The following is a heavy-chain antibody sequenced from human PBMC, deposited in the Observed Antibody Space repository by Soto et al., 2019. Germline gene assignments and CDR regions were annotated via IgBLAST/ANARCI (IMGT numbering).Heavy chain of an antibody. V-gene: IGHV4-59*01. CDR2: IYYSGST. Sequence: PSETLSLTCTVSGGSISSYYWSWIRQPPGKGLEWIGYIYYSGSTNYNPSLKSRVTISVDTSKNQFSLKLSSVTAADTAVYYCARGQDFWSGSYYYYMDVWGKGTTVTVSS. J-gene: IGHJ6*03. CDR1: GGSISSYY. CDR3: ARGQDFWSGSYYYYMDV. D-gene: IGHD3-3*01.